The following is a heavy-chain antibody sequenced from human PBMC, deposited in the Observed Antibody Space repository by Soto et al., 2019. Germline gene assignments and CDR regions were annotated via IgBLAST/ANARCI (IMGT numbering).Heavy chain of an antibody. CDR3: ARSEEDSDYYYYGMDV. D-gene: IGHD2-15*01. J-gene: IGHJ6*02. Sequence: SETLSLTCVGSGDTVSSNSVAWNWVRQSPSRGLEWLGRTYYRSRWYSDYAVSVRSRIDINADTSKNQVSLQLNSVTPEDTAVYYCARSEEDSDYYYYGMDVWGQGTTVTVSS. CDR1: GDTVSSNSVA. V-gene: IGHV6-1*01. CDR2: TYYRSRWYS.